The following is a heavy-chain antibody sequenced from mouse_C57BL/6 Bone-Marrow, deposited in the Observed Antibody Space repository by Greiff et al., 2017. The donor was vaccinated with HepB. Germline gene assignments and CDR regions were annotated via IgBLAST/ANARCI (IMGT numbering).Heavy chain of an antibody. CDR1: GYTFTTYP. J-gene: IGHJ4*01. V-gene: IGHV1-47*01. D-gene: IGHD1-1*01. CDR3: AIYGSSPYYYAMDY. CDR2: FHPYNDDT. Sequence: VQRVESGAELVKPGASVKMSCKASGYTFTTYPIEWMKQNHGKSLEWIGNFHPYNDDTKYNEKFKGKATLTVEKSSSTVYLELSRLTSDDSAVYYCAIYGSSPYYYAMDYWGQGTSVTVSS.